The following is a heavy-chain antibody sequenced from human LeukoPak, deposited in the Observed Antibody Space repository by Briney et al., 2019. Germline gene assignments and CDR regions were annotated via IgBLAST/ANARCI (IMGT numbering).Heavy chain of an antibody. J-gene: IGHJ4*02. CDR3: ARDSVSGDPGY. D-gene: IGHD7-27*01. CDR1: GFIFSSYS. Sequence: PGGSLRLSCAASGFIFSSYSMNWVRQAPGKGLEWVSSISSSSGYIYYADSVKGRFTISRDNAKNSLYPQMNSLRAEDTAVYYCARDSVSGDPGYWGQATLVTVSS. CDR2: ISSSSGYI. V-gene: IGHV3-21*01.